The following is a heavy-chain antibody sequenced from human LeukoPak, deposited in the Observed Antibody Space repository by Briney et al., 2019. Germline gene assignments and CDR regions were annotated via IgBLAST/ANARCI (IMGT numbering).Heavy chain of an antibody. CDR2: ISAYNGNT. J-gene: IGHJ6*02. CDR3: ARGRTHLYYYYGMDV. Sequence: ASVKVSCTASGYTFTSYGISWVRQAPGQGLEWMGWISAYNGNTNYAQKLQGRVTMTTDTSTSTAYMELRSLRSDDTAVYYCARGRTHLYYYYGMDVWGQGTTVTVSS. CDR1: GYTFTSYG. V-gene: IGHV1-18*01.